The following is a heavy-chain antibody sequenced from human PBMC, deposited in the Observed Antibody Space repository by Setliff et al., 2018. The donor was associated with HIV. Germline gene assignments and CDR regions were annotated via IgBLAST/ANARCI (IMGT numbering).Heavy chain of an antibody. V-gene: IGHV4-34*01. J-gene: IGHJ4*02. Sequence: PSETLSLTCAVCGGSFNDYYWSWIRRPPGKGLEWIGEIIHSGSINYNPSLKSRVTISVDTYNDQFSLNMNSVNAADTAVYYCARGYASGYDAYGYWGQGTLVTVSS. D-gene: IGHD5-12*01. CDR3: ARGYASGYDAYGY. CDR2: IIHSGSI. CDR1: GGSFNDYY.